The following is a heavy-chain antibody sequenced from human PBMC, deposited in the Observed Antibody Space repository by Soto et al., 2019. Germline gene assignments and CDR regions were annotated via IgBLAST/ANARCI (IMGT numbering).Heavy chain of an antibody. J-gene: IGHJ3*02. V-gene: IGHV4-59*08. CDR2: IYYAGGT. Sequence: SETLSLTCTVSGGSMSGYYWSWIRQPPGEGLEWIGNIYYAGGTKYNPSLKRRVTILVDTSKSQISLKLSSVTAADTAAYYCARYIGKWAFVIWGPGTMVTVSS. CDR3: ARYIGKWAFVI. CDR1: GGSMSGYY. D-gene: IGHD2-8*01.